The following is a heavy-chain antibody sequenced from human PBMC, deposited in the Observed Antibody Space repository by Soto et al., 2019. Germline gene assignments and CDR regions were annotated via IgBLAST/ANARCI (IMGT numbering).Heavy chain of an antibody. CDR3: ARLANWELRIFDY. D-gene: IGHD1-1*01. CDR1: GGYINNYY. V-gene: IGHV4-59*08. Sequence: QVQLQESGPGLVKPSETLSLTCTVSGGYINNYYWTWIRQPPGKGLEWIGYVYSSGTTNYHPSLESRVTISLDTSKNQFSLKLSSVTAADTAVYYCARLANWELRIFDYWGQGTLVTVS. J-gene: IGHJ4*02. CDR2: VYSSGTT.